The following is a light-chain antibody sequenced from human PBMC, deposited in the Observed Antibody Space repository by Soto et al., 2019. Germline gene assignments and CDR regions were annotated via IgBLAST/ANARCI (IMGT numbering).Light chain of an antibody. CDR3: QQYNGYSTWT. J-gene: IGKJ1*01. CDR1: QSISRW. V-gene: IGKV1-5*01. Sequence: DIQMTQSPSTLSASVGDRVTITCRASQSISRWLAWYQQKPGKAPKVLIWDASSLQRGVPSRFSGSGSGKEYTLTISSLQPDDFATYYCQQYNGYSTWTFGQGTKVEIK. CDR2: DAS.